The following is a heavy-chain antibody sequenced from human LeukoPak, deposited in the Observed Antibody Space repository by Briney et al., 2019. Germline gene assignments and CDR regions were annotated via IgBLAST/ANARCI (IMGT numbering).Heavy chain of an antibody. CDR1: GFILSSYS. V-gene: IGHV3-20*04. Sequence: GGSLRLSCAASGFILSSYSMNWVRQAPGKGLEWVSGINWNGGSTGYADSVKGRFTISRDNAKNSQYLQMNSLRAEDTALYYCARGLWNGASSYTDSGDPWYFDLWGRGTLVTVSS. D-gene: IGHD1-1*01. CDR2: INWNGGST. J-gene: IGHJ2*01. CDR3: ARGLWNGASSYTDSGDPWYFDL.